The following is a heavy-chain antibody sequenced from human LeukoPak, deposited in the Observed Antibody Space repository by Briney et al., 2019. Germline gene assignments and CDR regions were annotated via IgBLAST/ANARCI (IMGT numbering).Heavy chain of an antibody. CDR3: ARASSNIVAELTAPLGFDP. CDR2: IYYSGSA. Sequence: SETLSLTCTVSGDSISRGDYYWGWIRQPPGKGLEWIGHIYYSGSAFSNASLKRRLSISVDTSKNQSSLKLTSVTAADTAVYYCARASSNIVAELTAPLGFDPWGQGTLVTVSS. D-gene: IGHD2-2*01. CDR1: GDSISRGDYY. V-gene: IGHV4-30-4*08. J-gene: IGHJ5*02.